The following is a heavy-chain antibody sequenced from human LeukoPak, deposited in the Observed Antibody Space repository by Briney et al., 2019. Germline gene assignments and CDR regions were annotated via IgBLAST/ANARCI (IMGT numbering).Heavy chain of an antibody. CDR2: IKEDGSEK. Sequence: GGSLRLSCAASGFTFSTYWMSWIRQAPGKGLEWVANIKEDGSEKYYGDSVKGRFTISRDNAKNSLYLEMNSLRVEDTAVYYCARDSSGYQWGQGTLVTVSS. CDR3: ARDSSGYQ. D-gene: IGHD3-22*01. V-gene: IGHV3-7*01. J-gene: IGHJ4*02. CDR1: GFTFSTYW.